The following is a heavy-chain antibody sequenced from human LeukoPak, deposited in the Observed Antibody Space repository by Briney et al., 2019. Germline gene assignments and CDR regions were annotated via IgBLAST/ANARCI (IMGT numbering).Heavy chain of an antibody. CDR2: ISSSGSTI. V-gene: IGHV3-48*03. CDR1: GFTFSSYE. CDR3: ARVESLYYYYMDV. J-gene: IGHJ6*03. D-gene: IGHD5-24*01. Sequence: PGGSLRLSCAASGFTFSSYEMNWVRQAPGKGLEWVSYISSSGSTIYYADSVKGRFTISRDNAKNSLYLEMNSLRAEDTALYYCARVESLYYYYMDVWGKGTTVTVSS.